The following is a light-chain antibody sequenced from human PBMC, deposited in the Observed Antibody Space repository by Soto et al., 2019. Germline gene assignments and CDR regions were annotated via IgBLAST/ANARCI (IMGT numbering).Light chain of an antibody. J-gene: IGKJ3*01. Sequence: DIQMTQSPSSLSASVGDRVTITCQASHDISNYLNWYQHKPGKAPKLLIYGASNLETGVPSRFSGSGSGTEFTFTISRLQPEDIATYYCQYCDYLPLFGPGTTVDLK. CDR1: HDISNY. CDR2: GAS. CDR3: QYCDYLPL. V-gene: IGKV1-33*01.